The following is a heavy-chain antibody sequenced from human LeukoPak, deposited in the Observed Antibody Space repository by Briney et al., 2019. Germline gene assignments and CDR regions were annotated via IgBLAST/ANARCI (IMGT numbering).Heavy chain of an antibody. D-gene: IGHD3-3*01. CDR2: IYYSGMT. V-gene: IGHV4-39*01. CDR3: ARPGSYDFWSGYYTDNWFDP. CDR1: GGSISSSSYY. Sequence: KPSATLSLTCPVSGGSISSSSYYCGWIRQPPGKGLEWIRSIYYSGMTYYTTSLKSRVTISVDTSKNQFSLKLSSVTAADTAVYYCARPGSYDFWSGYYTDNWFDPWGQETLVTVSS. J-gene: IGHJ5*02.